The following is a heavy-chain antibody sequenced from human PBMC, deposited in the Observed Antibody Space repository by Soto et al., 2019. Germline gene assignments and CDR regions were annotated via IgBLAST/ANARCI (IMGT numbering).Heavy chain of an antibody. J-gene: IGHJ5*02. Sequence: GGTLRLSCAASGFSFSGYWMSWVRQAPGKGPEWEANIKEDGTEQHYVDSVKGRFTISRDNSENSLFLQMNNLRAEDSAIYYCAITTSTVSYWFDPWGPGTQVTVSS. D-gene: IGHD4-4*01. CDR3: AITTSTVSYWFDP. V-gene: IGHV3-7*03. CDR2: IKEDGTEQ. CDR1: GFSFSGYW.